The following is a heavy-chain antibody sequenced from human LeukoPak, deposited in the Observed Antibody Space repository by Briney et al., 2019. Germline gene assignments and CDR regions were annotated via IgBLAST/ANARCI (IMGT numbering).Heavy chain of an antibody. D-gene: IGHD5-18*01. CDR2: ITISSSYI. J-gene: IGHJ4*02. Sequence: GGSLRLSCAASGFTFSSYSMNWVRQAPGKGLEWVSSITISSSYIYYADSVKGRLTISRDNSKNTLYLQMNSLRAEDTAVYYCANPGYSYGYEFDYWGQGTLVTVSS. CDR3: ANPGYSYGYEFDY. CDR1: GFTFSSYS. V-gene: IGHV3-21*04.